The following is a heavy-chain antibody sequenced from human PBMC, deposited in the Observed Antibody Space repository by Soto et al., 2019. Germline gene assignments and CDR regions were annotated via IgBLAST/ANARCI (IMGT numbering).Heavy chain of an antibody. D-gene: IGHD3-10*01. CDR2: ISGGGDTK. V-gene: IGHV3-23*01. CDR3: AKGRVGSGSLTPRVDF. J-gene: IGHJ4*02. Sequence: EVQLLESGGGLVQPGGSLRLSCAASGFTFNNYAITWVRQAPGKGLERVSAISGGGDTKSSADSVKGRFTVSRDGSKNTLYLQMSSLRAEDTALYYCAKGRVGSGSLTPRVDFWGQGTLVTVSS. CDR1: GFTFNNYA.